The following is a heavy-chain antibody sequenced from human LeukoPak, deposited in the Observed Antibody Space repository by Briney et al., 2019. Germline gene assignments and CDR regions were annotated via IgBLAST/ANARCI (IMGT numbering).Heavy chain of an antibody. Sequence: SETLSLTCTVSGGSISSYYWSWIRQPPGKGLEWIGYIYYSGSTYYNPSLKSRVTISVDTSKNQFSLKLSSVTAADTAVYYCVATLEAFDIWGQGTMVTVSS. J-gene: IGHJ3*02. V-gene: IGHV4-59*06. CDR2: IYYSGST. CDR3: VATLEAFDI. CDR1: GGSISSYY.